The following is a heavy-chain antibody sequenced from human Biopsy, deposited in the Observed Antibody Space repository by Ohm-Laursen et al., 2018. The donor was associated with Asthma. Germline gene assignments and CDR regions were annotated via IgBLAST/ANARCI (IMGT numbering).Heavy chain of an antibody. CDR2: IYYTGSD. CDR1: GGSVSTGSYY. D-gene: IGHD3-10*01. J-gene: IGHJ6*02. CDR3: ARGPNYHGSGRAPIAMDV. Sequence: TLSLTCTVSGGSVSTGSYYWSWIRQPPGKGLEWLGYIYYTGSDNYNPSLRSRVTISVDTSKNQFSLRLNSVTAADTAVYYCARGPNYHGSGRAPIAMDVWGQGTTVTVSS. V-gene: IGHV4-61*01.